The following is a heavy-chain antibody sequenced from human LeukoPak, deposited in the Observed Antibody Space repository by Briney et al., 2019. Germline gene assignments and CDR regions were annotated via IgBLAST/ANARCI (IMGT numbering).Heavy chain of an antibody. D-gene: IGHD3-10*01. CDR2: IYYIGST. V-gene: IGHV4-59*01. Sequence: KPSETLSLTCTVPGGSMCSYFWSWIRQPPGKGLEWIGYIYYIGSTNYNPSLKSRAAISVDTSKNQFSLKLSSVTAADTAVYYCARDGSGSYYTWFDPWGQGTLVTVSS. CDR3: ARDGSGSYYTWFDP. CDR1: GGSMCSYF. J-gene: IGHJ5*02.